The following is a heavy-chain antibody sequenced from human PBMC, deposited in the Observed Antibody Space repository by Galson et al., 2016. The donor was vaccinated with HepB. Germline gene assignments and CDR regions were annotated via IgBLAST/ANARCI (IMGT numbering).Heavy chain of an antibody. CDR1: GIPFSRKW. CDR3: AKDGSYSGNLHGYFDY. D-gene: IGHD1-26*01. J-gene: IGHJ4*02. Sequence: SLRLSCADSGIPFSRKWISGVRQPPVTGLEWVANIKQDGREKYYPDPVKGRFTISRDNADNSLSLQMNSLSGDDTALYYCAKDGSYSGNLHGYFDYWGQGTLVTVSS. CDR2: IKQDGREK. V-gene: IGHV3-7*03.